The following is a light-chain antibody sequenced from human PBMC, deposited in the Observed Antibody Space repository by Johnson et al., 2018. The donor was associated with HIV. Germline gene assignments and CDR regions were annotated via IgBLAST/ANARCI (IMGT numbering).Light chain of an antibody. CDR1: SSNIGNNY. J-gene: IGLJ1*01. CDR2: DND. V-gene: IGLV1-51*01. CDR3: ATWDGRLSVYV. Sequence: QSVLTQPPSVSAAPGQKVTILCSGSSSNIGNNYVSWYQQLPGTAPKLLIYDNDKRPSGIPDRFSASQSGTSAPLRITGPQTAAEADYYCATWDGRLSVYVFGTWTKVTVL.